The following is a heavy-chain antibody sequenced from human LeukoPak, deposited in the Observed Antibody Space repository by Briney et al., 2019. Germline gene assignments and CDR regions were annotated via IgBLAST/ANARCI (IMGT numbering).Heavy chain of an antibody. V-gene: IGHV3-21*01. D-gene: IGHD3-22*01. CDR1: GFTFSSYS. CDR2: ISSSSSYI. J-gene: IGHJ4*02. CDR3: ARVPYYYDSSGYRDY. Sequence: PGGSLRLSCAASGFTFSSYSMNWVRQAPGKGLEWVSSISSSSSYIYYADSVKGRFTISRDNAKNSLYLQMHSLRAEDTAVYYCARVPYYYDSSGYRDYWGQGTLVTVSS.